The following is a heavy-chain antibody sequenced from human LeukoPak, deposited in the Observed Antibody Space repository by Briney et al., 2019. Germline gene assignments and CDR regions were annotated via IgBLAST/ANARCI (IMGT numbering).Heavy chain of an antibody. D-gene: IGHD3-16*02. CDR2: ISSTNSYI. V-gene: IGHV3-21*04. Sequence: PGGSLRLSCAASGFTFSSYSMNWVRQAPGKGLEWVSSISSTNSYIYYADSVKGRFTISRDNAKNSLYLQMNSLRAEDTAVYYCAKDRHDYVWGSYRYGDYFDYWGQGTLVTVSS. CDR3: AKDRHDYVWGSYRYGDYFDY. CDR1: GFTFSSYS. J-gene: IGHJ4*02.